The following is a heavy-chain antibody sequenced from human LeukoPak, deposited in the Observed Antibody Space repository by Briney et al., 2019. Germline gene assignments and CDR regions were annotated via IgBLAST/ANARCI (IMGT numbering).Heavy chain of an antibody. CDR1: GGSISSSSYY. Sequence: SETLSLTCTVSGGSISSSSYYWGWIRQPPGKGLEWIGSIYYSGSTYYNPSLKSRVTISVDTSKNQFSLKLSSVTAADTAVYYCARQQSRTVLTLHDWHQGTLVTVSS. V-gene: IGHV4-39*01. J-gene: IGHJ4*02. D-gene: IGHD3-16*01. CDR2: IYYSGST. CDR3: ARQQSRTVLTLHD.